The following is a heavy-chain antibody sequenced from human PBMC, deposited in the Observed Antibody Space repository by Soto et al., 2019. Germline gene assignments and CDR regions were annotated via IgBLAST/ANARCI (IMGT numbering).Heavy chain of an antibody. CDR3: ARGRPHGDRYFDY. Sequence: QVQLQQWGAGLLKPSESLSLTCAVYGGSFSGYYWSWIRQPPGKGLEWIGEINHSGSTNYNPSLKSRVTISVDTSKSQFALKLSSVTAAETAVYYCARGRPHGDRYFDYWGQGSLGTVSS. CDR1: GGSFSGYY. J-gene: IGHJ4*02. V-gene: IGHV4-34*01. CDR2: INHSGST.